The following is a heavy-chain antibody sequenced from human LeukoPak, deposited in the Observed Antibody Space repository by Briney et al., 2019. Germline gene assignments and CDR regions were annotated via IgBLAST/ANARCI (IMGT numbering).Heavy chain of an antibody. J-gene: IGHJ4*02. V-gene: IGHV3-23*01. CDR3: VKDDGWVQYAN. CDR2: IRADAVTT. Sequence: GGSLRLSCATSGFIFSHHGMNWVRQAPGKGLEWVSGIRADAVTTYYAGSVKGRFIISRDNSKNTVYLQMNSLSAEDAAVYYCVKDDGWVQYANWGQGTLVTVSS. D-gene: IGHD5-24*01. CDR1: GFIFSHHG.